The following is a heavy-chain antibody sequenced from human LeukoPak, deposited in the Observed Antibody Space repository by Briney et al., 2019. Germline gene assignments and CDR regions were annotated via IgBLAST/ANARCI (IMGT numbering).Heavy chain of an antibody. V-gene: IGHV4-34*01. CDR2: INHSGST. CDR3: ARGRRCSGGSCLYNYYYYMDV. Sequence: PSETLSLTCAVYGGSFSGYYWSWIRQPPGKGLEWIGEINHSGSTNYNPSLKSRVTISVDTSKNQFSLKLSSVTAADTAVYYCARGRRCSGGSCLYNYYYYMDVWGQGTTVTVSS. D-gene: IGHD2-15*01. CDR1: GGSFSGYY. J-gene: IGHJ6*03.